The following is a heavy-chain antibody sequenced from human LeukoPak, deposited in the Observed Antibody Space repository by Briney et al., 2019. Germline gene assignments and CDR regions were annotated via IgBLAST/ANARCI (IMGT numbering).Heavy chain of an antibody. CDR3: VGEKWLRSSAFDY. J-gene: IGHJ4*02. CDR2: IYYSGST. D-gene: IGHD5-12*01. V-gene: IGHV4-59*01. CDR1: GGSISSYY. Sequence: SETLSLTCPVSGGSISSYYWSWIRQPPGKGLEWIGYIYYSGSTNYDPSLKSRVTISVDTSKNQFSLKLSSVTAADTAVYYCVGEKWLRSSAFDYWGQGTLVTVSS.